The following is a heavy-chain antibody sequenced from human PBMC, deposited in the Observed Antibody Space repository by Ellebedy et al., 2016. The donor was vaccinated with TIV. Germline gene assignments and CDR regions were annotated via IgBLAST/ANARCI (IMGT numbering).Heavy chain of an antibody. D-gene: IGHD6-25*01. Sequence: GGSLRLSCKGSGYSFTSYWIGWVRQMPGKGLEWMGIIYPGDSDTRYSSSFQGQVTISADKSISTAYLQWSSLKASDTAMYYCARAARPYYYYGMDVWGPGTTVTVSS. CDR3: ARAARPYYYYGMDV. CDR2: IYPGDSDT. J-gene: IGHJ6*02. V-gene: IGHV5-51*01. CDR1: GYSFTSYW.